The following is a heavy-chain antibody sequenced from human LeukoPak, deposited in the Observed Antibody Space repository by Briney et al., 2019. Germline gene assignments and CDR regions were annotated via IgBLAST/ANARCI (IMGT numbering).Heavy chain of an antibody. CDR2: ISGSGGST. V-gene: IGHV3-23*01. CDR3: GKDFGHL. Sequence: GGSLRLSCAASGFTFSSYAMSWVRQAPGKGLEWVSGISGSGGSTYYADSVKGRFTISRDNSKNTLYLQMDSLRAGDTAVYYYGKDFGHLWGQGTLVTVSS. CDR1: GFTFSSYA. J-gene: IGHJ4*02. D-gene: IGHD3-10*01.